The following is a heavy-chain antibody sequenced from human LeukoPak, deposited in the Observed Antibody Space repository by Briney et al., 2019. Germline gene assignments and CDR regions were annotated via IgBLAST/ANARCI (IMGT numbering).Heavy chain of an antibody. CDR2: IIPIFGTA. CDR1: GGTFSSYA. V-gene: IGHV1-69*01. CDR3: ARVGDASGYSYGYFDY. D-gene: IGHD5-18*01. J-gene: IGHJ4*02. Sequence: ASVKVSCKASGGTFSSYAISWVRHAPGQGLEWMGGIIPIFGTANYAQKFQGRVTITADESTSTAYMELSSLRFEDTAVYYCARVGDASGYSYGYFDYWGQGTLVTVSS.